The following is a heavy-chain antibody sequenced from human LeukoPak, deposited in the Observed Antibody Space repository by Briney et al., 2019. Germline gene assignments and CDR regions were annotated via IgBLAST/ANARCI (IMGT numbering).Heavy chain of an antibody. D-gene: IGHD6-6*01. J-gene: IGHJ4*02. CDR3: ARDLPYISSSMDNY. CDR2: INPNSGGT. CDR1: GYTFTGYY. Sequence: GASVKVSCKASGYTFTGYYMHWVRQAPGQGLEWMGWINPNSGGTNYAQKFQGRVTMTRDTSISTAYMELSRLRSDDTAVYYCARDLPYISSSMDNYWGQGTLVTVSS. V-gene: IGHV1-2*02.